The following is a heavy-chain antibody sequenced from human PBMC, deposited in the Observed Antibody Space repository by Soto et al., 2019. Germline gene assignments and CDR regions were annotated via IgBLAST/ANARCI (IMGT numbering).Heavy chain of an antibody. CDR1: GFTFSSYA. D-gene: IGHD1-20*01. J-gene: IGHJ4*02. V-gene: IGHV3-30-3*01. CDR2: ISYDGSNK. Sequence: QVQLVESGGGVVQPGRSLRLSCAASGFTFSSYAMHWVRHAPGKGLEWVAVISYDGSNKYYADSVKGRFTISRDNSKNTLYLQMNSLRAEDTAVYYCARGYYWHDYWGQGTLVTVSS. CDR3: ARGYYWHDY.